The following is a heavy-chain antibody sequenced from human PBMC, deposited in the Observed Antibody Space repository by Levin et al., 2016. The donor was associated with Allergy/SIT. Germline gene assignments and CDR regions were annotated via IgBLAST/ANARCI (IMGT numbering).Heavy chain of an antibody. CDR1: GFTFSSYA. CDR2: ISGSGGST. CDR3: AKVRGYSGYDSFYYYYYMDV. Sequence: GESLKISCAASGFTFSSYAMSWVRQAPGKGLEWVSAISGSGGSTYYADSVKGRFTISRDNSKNTLYLQMNSLRAEDTAVYYCAKVRGYSGYDSFYYYYYMDVWGKGTTVTVSS. V-gene: IGHV3-23*01. J-gene: IGHJ6*03. D-gene: IGHD5-12*01.